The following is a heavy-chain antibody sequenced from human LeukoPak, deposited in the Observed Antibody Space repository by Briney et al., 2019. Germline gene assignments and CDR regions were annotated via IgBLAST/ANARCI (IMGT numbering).Heavy chain of an antibody. V-gene: IGHV3-48*04. Sequence: GGSLRLSCAASGFTFSSYSINWVRQAPGKGLEWVSYISSSSSAIYYADSVKGRFTISRDNAKNSLYLQMNSLRAEDTALYHCARVGNSSGWYEGHLDYWGQGTLVTVSS. CDR3: ARVGNSSGWYEGHLDY. J-gene: IGHJ4*02. D-gene: IGHD6-19*01. CDR1: GFTFSSYS. CDR2: ISSSSSAI.